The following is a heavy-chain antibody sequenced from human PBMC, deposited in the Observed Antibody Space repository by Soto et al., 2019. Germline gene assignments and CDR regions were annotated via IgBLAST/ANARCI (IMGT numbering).Heavy chain of an antibody. J-gene: IGHJ5*02. CDR2: IDPSDSYT. V-gene: IGHV5-10-1*01. CDR3: ASLGVVVTATLKNWFDP. D-gene: IGHD2-21*02. CDR1: GYSFTSYW. Sequence: PGESLKISCKGSGYSFTSYWISWVRQMPGKGLEWMGRIDPSDSYTNYSPSIQGHVTISVDKSINTAYLQWSSLKASDSAMYYCASLGVVVTATLKNWFDPWGQGTLVTVSS.